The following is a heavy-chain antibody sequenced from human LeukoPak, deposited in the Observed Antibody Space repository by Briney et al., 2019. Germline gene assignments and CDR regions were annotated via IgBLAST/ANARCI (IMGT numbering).Heavy chain of an antibody. CDR1: GYSLTELS. J-gene: IGHJ5*02. CDR3: AKVGLRYYGSGSYLFWGWFDP. CDR2: FDPEDGKT. V-gene: IGHV1-24*01. Sequence: ASVKVSCKVSGYSLTELSMHWVRQAPGKGLEWMGGFDPEDGKTIYAQKFQGRVTMTEDTSTDTAYMELSSLRSEDTAVYYCAKVGLRYYGSGSYLFWGWFDPWGQGTLVTVSS. D-gene: IGHD3-10*01.